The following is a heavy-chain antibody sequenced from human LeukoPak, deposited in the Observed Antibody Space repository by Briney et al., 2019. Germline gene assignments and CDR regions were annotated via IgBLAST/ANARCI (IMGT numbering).Heavy chain of an antibody. CDR3: ALRATIFGVVYYFDY. J-gene: IGHJ4*02. Sequence: ASVTVSCKASGGTFSIYAISWVRQAPGQGLEWMGGIIPIFGTANYAQKFQGRVTITADESTSTAYMELSSLRSEDTAVYYCALRATIFGVVYYFDYWGQGTLVTVSS. CDR1: GGTFSIYA. V-gene: IGHV1-69*13. D-gene: IGHD3-3*01. CDR2: IIPIFGTA.